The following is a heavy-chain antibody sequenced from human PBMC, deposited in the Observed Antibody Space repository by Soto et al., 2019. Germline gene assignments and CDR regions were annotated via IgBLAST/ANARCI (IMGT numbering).Heavy chain of an antibody. Sequence: SETLSLTCTVSGGSISSGDYYWSWILQPPGKGLEWIGYIYYSGSTYYNPSLKSRVTISVDTSKNQFSLKLSSVTAADTAVYYCARERYYDILTGYPLWGQGTLVTVSS. D-gene: IGHD3-9*01. V-gene: IGHV4-30-4*01. J-gene: IGHJ4*02. CDR2: IYYSGST. CDR3: ARERYYDILTGYPL. CDR1: GGSISSGDYY.